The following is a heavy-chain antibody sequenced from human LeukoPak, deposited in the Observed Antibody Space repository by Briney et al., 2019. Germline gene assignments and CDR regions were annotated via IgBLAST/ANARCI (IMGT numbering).Heavy chain of an antibody. Sequence: ASVNVSCKASGYTFTSYGISWVRQAPGQGLEWIGWISAYNGNTNYAQKLQGRVTMTTDTSTSTAYMELRSLRSDDTAVYYCASIAAAVGPSDPWGQGTLVTVSS. CDR3: ASIAAAVGPSDP. V-gene: IGHV1-18*01. J-gene: IGHJ5*02. D-gene: IGHD6-13*01. CDR2: ISAYNGNT. CDR1: GYTFTSYG.